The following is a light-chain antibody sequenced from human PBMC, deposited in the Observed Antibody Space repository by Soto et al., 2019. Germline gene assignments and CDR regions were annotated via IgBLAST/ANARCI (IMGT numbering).Light chain of an antibody. CDR3: SSFAPSNTWV. J-gene: IGLJ3*02. CDR1: SSDVGAYNY. CDR2: EVT. Sequence: QSVLTQPPSASGSPGQSVTISCTGTSSDVGAYNYVSWYQQHAGKAPKLVIYEVTKRPSGVPARFSGSKSANTASLTVSGLQAEDEADYYCSSFAPSNTWVFGGGTKLTVL. V-gene: IGLV2-8*01.